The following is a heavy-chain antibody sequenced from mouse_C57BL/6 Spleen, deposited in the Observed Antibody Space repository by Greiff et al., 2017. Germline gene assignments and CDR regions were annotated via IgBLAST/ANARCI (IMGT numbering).Heavy chain of an antibody. Sequence: EVMLVESGGGLVKPGGSLKLSCAASGFTFSDYGMHWVRQAPEKGLEWVAYISSGSSTIYYADTVKGRFTISRDNAKNTLFLQMTSLRSEDTAMYYCARNYYGYDEDAMDYWGQGTSVTVSS. CDR3: ARNYYGYDEDAMDY. J-gene: IGHJ4*01. D-gene: IGHD2-2*01. CDR2: ISSGSSTI. CDR1: GFTFSDYG. V-gene: IGHV5-17*01.